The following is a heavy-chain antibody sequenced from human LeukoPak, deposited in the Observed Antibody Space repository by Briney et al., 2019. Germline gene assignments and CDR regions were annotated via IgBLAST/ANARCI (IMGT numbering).Heavy chain of an antibody. V-gene: IGHV6-1*01. D-gene: IGHD3-10*01. CDR3: ARGFYYTGMDV. J-gene: IGHJ6*02. CDR2: TYYRSKWYN. Sequence: SQTLSLTCAISGDSVSSNSAAWNWIRQSPSGGLEWLGGTYYRSKWYNDYAVSVKSRITINPDTSKNQFSLQLNSVTPEDTAVYYCARGFYYTGMDVWGQGTTVTVSS. CDR1: GDSVSSNSAA.